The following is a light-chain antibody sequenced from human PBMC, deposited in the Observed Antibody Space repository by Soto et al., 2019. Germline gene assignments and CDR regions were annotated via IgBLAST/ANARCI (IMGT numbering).Light chain of an antibody. CDR2: GAS. CDR1: QSVSSSY. CDR3: QQYNNWPPTWT. V-gene: IGKV3-15*01. J-gene: IGKJ1*01. Sequence: EIVLTQSPGTLSLSPGERATLSCRASQSVSSSYLAWYQQKPGQAPRLLIYGASTRATGIPARFSGSGSGTEFALTISSLQSEDFALYYCQQYNNWPPTWTFGQGTKVDIK.